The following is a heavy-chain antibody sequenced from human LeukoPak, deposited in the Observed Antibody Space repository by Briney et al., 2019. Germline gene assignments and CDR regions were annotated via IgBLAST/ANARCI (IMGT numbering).Heavy chain of an antibody. CDR2: IYYSGST. V-gene: IGHV4-59*01. J-gene: IGHJ4*02. D-gene: IGHD2-2*01. Sequence: SETLSLTCTVSGGSISSYYWSWIRQPPGKGLEWIGYIYYSGSTNCNPSLKSRVTISVDTSKNQFSLKLSSVTAADTAVYYCARGVVISRFDYWGQGTLVTVSS. CDR1: GGSISSYY. CDR3: ARGVVISRFDY.